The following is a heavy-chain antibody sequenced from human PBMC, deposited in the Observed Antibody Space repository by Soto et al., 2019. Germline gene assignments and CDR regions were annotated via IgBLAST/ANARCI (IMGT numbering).Heavy chain of an antibody. Sequence: GGSLRLSCAASGFTFSSYSMNWVRQAPGKGLEWVSSISSSSSYIYYADSVKGRFTISRDNAKNSLYLQMNNLRAEDTAVYYCARVGIAAVFGMDVWGQGTTVTVYS. J-gene: IGHJ6*02. CDR1: GFTFSSYS. V-gene: IGHV3-21*01. CDR3: ARVGIAAVFGMDV. CDR2: ISSSSSYI. D-gene: IGHD6-13*01.